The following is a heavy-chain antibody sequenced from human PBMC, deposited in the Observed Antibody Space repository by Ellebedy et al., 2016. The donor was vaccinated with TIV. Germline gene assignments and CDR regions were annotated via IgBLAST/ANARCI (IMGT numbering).Heavy chain of an antibody. D-gene: IGHD1-14*01. V-gene: IGHV4-4*02. J-gene: IGHJ4*02. Sequence: SETLSLXXGVSGDSISSDYWWTWVRQPPEKGLEWIGEIYHFGTTNYNPFLKSRVTISVDKSKNQFSLRLTSMTAADTALYYCARVRRLTTLDSWGQGTLVTVSS. CDR2: IYHFGTT. CDR1: GDSISSDYW. CDR3: ARVRRLTTLDS.